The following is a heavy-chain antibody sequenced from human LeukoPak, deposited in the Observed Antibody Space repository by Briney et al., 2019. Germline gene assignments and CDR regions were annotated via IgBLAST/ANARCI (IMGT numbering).Heavy chain of an antibody. Sequence: PGGSLRLSCAASGFTFSCYWMTWVRQAPGKGLEWVANIKLDGSEKYYVDSVKGRFTISRDNTQNSLYLQMNSLRAEDTAVYHCARFCGTNYVFEFWGQGALVPVSS. CDR3: ARFCGTNYVFEF. CDR1: GFTFSCYW. J-gene: IGHJ4*02. D-gene: IGHD3-10*02. V-gene: IGHV3-7*01. CDR2: IKLDGSEK.